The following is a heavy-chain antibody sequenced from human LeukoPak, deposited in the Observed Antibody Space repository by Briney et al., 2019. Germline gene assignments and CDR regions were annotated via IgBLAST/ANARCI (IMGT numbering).Heavy chain of an antibody. Sequence: GGSLRLSCAASGFTFSSYGMHWVRQAPGKGLEWVAVISYDGSNKYYADSVKGRFTISRDNSKNTLYLQMNSLRAEDTAVYYCAVPDGYIDYFDYWGQGTLVTVSS. CDR1: GFTFSSYG. D-gene: IGHD5-24*01. CDR2: ISYDGSNK. V-gene: IGHV3-30*03. CDR3: AVPDGYIDYFDY. J-gene: IGHJ4*02.